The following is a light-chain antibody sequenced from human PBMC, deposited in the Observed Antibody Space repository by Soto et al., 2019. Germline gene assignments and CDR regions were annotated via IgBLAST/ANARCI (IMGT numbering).Light chain of an antibody. CDR3: QHYRTS. J-gene: IGKJ4*01. CDR1: QSVSSSY. Sequence: EIVLTQSPGTLSLSPGERATLSCRASQSVSSSYLAWYQQKPGQAPRQLIYGASSRATGIPGRFSGSGSGTALTLTITRLEPEDFAVYYCQHYRTSFGGGTRVEIK. V-gene: IGKV3-20*01. CDR2: GAS.